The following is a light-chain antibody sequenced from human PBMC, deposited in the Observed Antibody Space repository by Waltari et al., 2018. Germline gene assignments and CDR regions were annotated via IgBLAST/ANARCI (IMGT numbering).Light chain of an antibody. Sequence: QSALTQPASLSGSPGQSITISCAGTKNDIGPYNFVSWFQQFPGQAPKLIVSEATKRPAGVSYRFSRSKSGNTASLTSFGLQAEDEADYYCCSYAGGSRVIFGGGTKLTVL. J-gene: IGLJ2*01. V-gene: IGLV2-23*01. CDR3: CSYAGGSRVI. CDR2: EAT. CDR1: KNDIGPYNF.